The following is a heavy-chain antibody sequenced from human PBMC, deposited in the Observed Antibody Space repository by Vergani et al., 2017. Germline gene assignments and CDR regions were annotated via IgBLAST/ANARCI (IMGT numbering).Heavy chain of an antibody. Sequence: QVQLVESGGGLVKPGGSLRLSCAASGFTFSDYYMSWIRQAPGKGLEWVSYISSSGSTIYYADSVKGRFTISRDNSKNTLFLHMNSLRPEDTAVYYCAKVGRSEVAGTFGAFDIWGQGTTVTVSS. V-gene: IGHV3-11*01. D-gene: IGHD6-19*01. CDR3: AKVGRSEVAGTFGAFDI. J-gene: IGHJ3*02. CDR1: GFTFSDYY. CDR2: ISSSGSTI.